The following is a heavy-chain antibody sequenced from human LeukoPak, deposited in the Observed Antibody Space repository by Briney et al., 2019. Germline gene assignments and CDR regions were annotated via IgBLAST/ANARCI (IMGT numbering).Heavy chain of an antibody. Sequence: GGSLRLSCAASGFIFSNAWMNWVRQAPGKGLEWVGRKSKTEGGTTDYAAPVKGRFTISRDDSQNTVDLQISSLTAEDTAMYFCTTTYIVASTRKFGDYWGQGTLVVVSS. V-gene: IGHV3-15*01. D-gene: IGHD5-12*01. CDR2: KSKTEGGTT. CDR1: GFIFSNAW. CDR3: TTTYIVASTRKFGDY. J-gene: IGHJ4*02.